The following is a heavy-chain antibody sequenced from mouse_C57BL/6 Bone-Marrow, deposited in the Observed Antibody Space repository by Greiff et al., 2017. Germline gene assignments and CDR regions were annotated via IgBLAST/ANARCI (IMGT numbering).Heavy chain of an antibody. CDR3: ARRYYYGSSFHFDY. CDR2: IDPSDSYT. J-gene: IGHJ2*01. Sequence: QVQLQQPGAELVMPGASVKLSCKASGYTFTSYWMHWVKQRPGQGLEWIGEIDPSDSYTNYNQKFKGKATLTVDKSSSTAYMQLSVLTSEDSAVYYGARRYYYGSSFHFDYWGKGTTLTVSS. V-gene: IGHV1-69*01. D-gene: IGHD1-1*01. CDR1: GYTFTSYW.